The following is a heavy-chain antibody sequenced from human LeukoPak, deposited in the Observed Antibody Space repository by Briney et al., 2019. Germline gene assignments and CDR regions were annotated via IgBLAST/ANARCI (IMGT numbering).Heavy chain of an antibody. Sequence: GGSLRLSCVVSGFTISNNWMNWVRQALGKGLEWVANIKKDGSDKNYVDSVKGRFTISRDKAKNSLYLQMNSLRAEDTAVYYCARGIEGTTNFDYWGQGTLVTVSS. CDR2: IKKDGSDK. CDR1: GFTISNNW. V-gene: IGHV3-7*01. J-gene: IGHJ4*02. CDR3: ARGIEGTTNFDY. D-gene: IGHD1-7*01.